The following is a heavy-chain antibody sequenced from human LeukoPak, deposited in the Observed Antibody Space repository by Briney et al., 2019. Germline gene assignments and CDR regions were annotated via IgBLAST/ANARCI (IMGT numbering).Heavy chain of an antibody. CDR1: GFTFNSYS. D-gene: IGHD1-26*01. J-gene: IGHJ5*02. CDR3: ARDAATNPLYSGSYSRFDP. V-gene: IGHV3-21*01. Sequence: GGSLRLSCAASGFTFNSYSMIWVRQAPGKGLEWVSSISSSSSYIYYADSVKGRFTISRDNAKNSLYLQMNSLRAEDTAVYYCARDAATNPLYSGSYSRFDPWGQGTLVTVSS. CDR2: ISSSSSYI.